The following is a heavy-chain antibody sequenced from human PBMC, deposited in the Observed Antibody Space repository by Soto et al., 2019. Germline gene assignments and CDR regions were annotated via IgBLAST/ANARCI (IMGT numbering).Heavy chain of an antibody. CDR1: GGSFSGYC. D-gene: IGHD4-17*01. CDR3: AIYGGNSVYFDY. CDR2: INHSGST. V-gene: IGHV4-34*01. J-gene: IGHJ4*02. Sequence: SETLSLTCAVYGGSFSGYCWTWIRQPPGTGLEWIGEINHSGSTNYNPSLKSRVTISVDTSKNQFSLKLTSVTAADTAVYYCAIYGGNSVYFDYWGQGTLVTVSS.